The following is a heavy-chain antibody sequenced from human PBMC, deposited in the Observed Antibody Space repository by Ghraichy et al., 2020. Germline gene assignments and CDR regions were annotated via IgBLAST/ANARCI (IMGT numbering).Heavy chain of an antibody. CDR3: AKVLTIAAAGKSLYYGMDV. D-gene: IGHD6-13*01. CDR1: GFTFSSYG. V-gene: IGHV3-30*18. J-gene: IGHJ6*02. CDR2: ISYDGTIK. Sequence: SLNIPCAASGFTFSSYGIHWVRQAPGKGLEWVAVISYDGTIKYYADSLKGRFTISRDNSKNTLYLLMNSLRAEDTAVYYCAKVLTIAAAGKSLYYGMDVWGQGTTVTVSS.